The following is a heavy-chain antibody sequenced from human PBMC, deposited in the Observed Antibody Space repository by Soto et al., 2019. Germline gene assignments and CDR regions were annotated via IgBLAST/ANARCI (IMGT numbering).Heavy chain of an antibody. Sequence: ASVKVSCKASGYTFTGYYMHWVRQAPGQGLEWMGWINPNSGGTNYAQKFQGRVTMTRDTSISTAYMELSSLKTEDTAVYYCTTGAPPYDSSGYYRDYWGQGTLVTVSS. CDR1: GYTFTGYY. V-gene: IGHV1-2*02. J-gene: IGHJ4*02. CDR2: INPNSGGT. D-gene: IGHD3-22*01. CDR3: TTGAPPYDSSGYYRDY.